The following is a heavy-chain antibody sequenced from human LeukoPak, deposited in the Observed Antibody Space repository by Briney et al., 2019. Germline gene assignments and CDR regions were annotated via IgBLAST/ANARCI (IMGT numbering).Heavy chain of an antibody. CDR3: ARDGYYYDSSPFNYFDY. CDR2: IWYDRSNK. CDR1: GFTFSSYG. Sequence: GGSLRLSCAASGFTFSSYGMHWVRQAPGKGLEWVAVIWYDRSNKYYADSVKGRFTISRDNSKNTLYLQMNSLRAEDTAVYYCARDGYYYDSSPFNYFDYWGQGTLVTVSS. J-gene: IGHJ4*02. V-gene: IGHV3-33*01. D-gene: IGHD3-22*01.